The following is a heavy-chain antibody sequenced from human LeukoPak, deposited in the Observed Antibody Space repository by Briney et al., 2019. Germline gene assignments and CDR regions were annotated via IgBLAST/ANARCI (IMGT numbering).Heavy chain of an antibody. CDR3: AARNAYGDYTLYFDY. Sequence: GTSVKVSCKASGFTFTSSAVQWVRQARGQRLEWIGWIVVGSGNTNYAQKFQESVTITRDMSTSTAYMELSSLRSEDTAVYYCAARNAYGDYTLYFDYWGQGTLVTVSS. CDR2: IVVGSGNT. J-gene: IGHJ4*02. CDR1: GFTFTSSA. D-gene: IGHD4-17*01. V-gene: IGHV1-58*01.